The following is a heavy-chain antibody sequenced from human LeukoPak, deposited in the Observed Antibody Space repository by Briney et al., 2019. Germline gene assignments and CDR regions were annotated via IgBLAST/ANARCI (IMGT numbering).Heavy chain of an antibody. V-gene: IGHV4-4*07. Sequence: SETLSLTCTVSGGSISSYYWSWIRQPAGKGLEWIGRIYTSGSTNYNPSLKSRVTISVDTSKNQFSLKVSTVTAADTAVYYCARQGLQGSYYYYGFDVWGQGTTVTVSS. CDR1: GGSISSYY. CDR2: IYTSGST. CDR3: ARQGLQGSYYYYGFDV. J-gene: IGHJ6*02. D-gene: IGHD3-16*01.